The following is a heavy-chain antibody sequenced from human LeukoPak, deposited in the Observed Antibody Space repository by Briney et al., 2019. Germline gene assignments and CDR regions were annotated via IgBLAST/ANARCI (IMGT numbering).Heavy chain of an antibody. J-gene: IGHJ4*02. V-gene: IGHV4-59*12. CDR3: ARVEYSSSSGVDY. CDR1: GGSISSYY. D-gene: IGHD6-6*01. Sequence: SETLSLTCTVSGGSISSYYWSWIRQPPGKGLEWIGYIYYSGSTNYNPSLKSRVTISVDTSKNQFSLKLSSVTAADTAVYYCARVEYSSSSGVDYWGQGTLVTVSS. CDR2: IYYSGST.